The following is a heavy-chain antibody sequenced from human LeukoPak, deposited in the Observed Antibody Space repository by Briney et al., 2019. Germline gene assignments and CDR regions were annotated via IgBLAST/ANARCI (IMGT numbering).Heavy chain of an antibody. CDR1: GDSVSSNSAA. D-gene: IGHD6-19*01. CDR2: TYCRSKWYN. Sequence: SQTLSLTCAISGDSVSSNSAAWNWIRQSPSRGLEWLGRTYCRSKWYNDYAVSVKSRITINPDTSKNQFSLQLNSVTPEETAVYYCARVSTPSSGRWGLFDYWGQGILVTVSS. J-gene: IGHJ4*02. CDR3: ARVSTPSSGRWGLFDY. V-gene: IGHV6-1*01.